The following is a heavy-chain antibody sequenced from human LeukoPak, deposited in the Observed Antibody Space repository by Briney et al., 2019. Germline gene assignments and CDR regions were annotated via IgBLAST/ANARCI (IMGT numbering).Heavy chain of an antibody. CDR2: IYSGGST. J-gene: IGHJ6*02. D-gene: IGHD3-10*01. V-gene: IGHV3-66*01. Sequence: AGGSLRLSCAASGFSVSSNYMTWVRQAPGKGLEWVSVIYSGGSTYYADSVQGRFTISRDNSKNTLYLQMNSLRAEDTAVYYCARDRNTYYYGSMDVWGQGTTVTVSS. CDR1: GFSVSSNY. CDR3: ARDRNTYYYGSMDV.